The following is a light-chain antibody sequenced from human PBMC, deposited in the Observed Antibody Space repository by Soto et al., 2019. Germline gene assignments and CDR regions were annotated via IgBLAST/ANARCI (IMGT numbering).Light chain of an antibody. V-gene: IGLV2-8*01. CDR1: SNDVGGYNY. CDR2: EVT. Sequence: QSALTQPPSASGSPGQSVTISCSGTSNDVGGYNYVSWYQQHPGKAPKLMIYEVTKRPSGVPDRFSGSKSGNTASLTVSGLQAEDEADNYCSSYAGSYRVFGTGTKLTVL. J-gene: IGLJ1*01. CDR3: SSYAGSYRV.